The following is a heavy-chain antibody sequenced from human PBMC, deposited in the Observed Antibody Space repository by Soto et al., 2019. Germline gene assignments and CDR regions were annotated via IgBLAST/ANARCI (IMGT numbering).Heavy chain of an antibody. J-gene: IGHJ4*02. CDR3: ARFRVSYGTSFFDS. CDR2: INYDGST. V-gene: IGHV4-34*01. D-gene: IGHD2-2*01. CDR1: GVPFSGYY. Sequence: PSETLSLTCGVYGVPFSGYYWTWIRQPPGKGLDWIGEINYDGSTNYNPSLKSRVTISVDRSQNQFSLKLSSVTAADTAVYYCARFRVSYGTSFFDSWGQGTLVTVSS.